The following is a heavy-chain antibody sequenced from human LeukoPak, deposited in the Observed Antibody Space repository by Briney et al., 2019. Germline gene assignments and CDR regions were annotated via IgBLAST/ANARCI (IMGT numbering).Heavy chain of an antibody. CDR2: ISYDGSNK. Sequence: GGSLRLSCAASGFTFSSYAMHWVRQAPGKGLEWVAVISYDGSNKYYADSVKGRFTISRDNSKNTLYLQMNSLRAEDTAVYYCARDIVEVVPAVHFDYWGQGTLVTVSS. D-gene: IGHD2-2*01. V-gene: IGHV3-30-3*01. J-gene: IGHJ4*02. CDR3: ARDIVEVVPAVHFDY. CDR1: GFTFSSYA.